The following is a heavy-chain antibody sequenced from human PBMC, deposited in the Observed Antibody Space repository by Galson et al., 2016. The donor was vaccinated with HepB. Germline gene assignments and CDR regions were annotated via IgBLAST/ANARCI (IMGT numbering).Heavy chain of an antibody. CDR2: VYYVEFN. D-gene: IGHD3-10*01. CDR1: GGSVTSGSYY. CDR3: ARGYSGHFEI. Sequence: ETLSLTCTVSGGSVTSGSYYWSWIRQPPGKELEWIGYVYYVEFNNYNPSLESRVTISIDTSKSQFSLRITSVTAADTAVYYCARGYSGHFEIWGQGTLVTVSS. V-gene: IGHV4-61*01. J-gene: IGHJ4*02.